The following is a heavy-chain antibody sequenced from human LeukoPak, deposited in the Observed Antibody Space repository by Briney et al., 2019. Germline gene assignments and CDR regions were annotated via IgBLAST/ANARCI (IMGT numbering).Heavy chain of an antibody. Sequence: ASVKVSRKVSGYTLTELSMHWVRQAPGKGLEWMGGFDPEDGETIYAQKFQGRVTMTEDTSTDTAYMELSSLRSEDTAVYYCATVRYDYYYDSSGYYPFDYWGQGTLVTVSS. CDR1: GYTLTELS. D-gene: IGHD3-22*01. J-gene: IGHJ4*02. CDR3: ATVRYDYYYDSSGYYPFDY. CDR2: FDPEDGET. V-gene: IGHV1-24*01.